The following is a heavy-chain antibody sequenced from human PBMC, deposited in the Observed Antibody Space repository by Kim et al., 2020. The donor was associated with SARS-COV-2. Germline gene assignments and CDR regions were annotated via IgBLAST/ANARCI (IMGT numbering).Heavy chain of an antibody. J-gene: IGHJ6*02. CDR1: GFTFSSYG. D-gene: IGHD3-10*01. CDR2: ISYDGSNK. V-gene: IGHV3-30*03. Sequence: GGSLRLSCAASGFTFSSYGMHWVRQAPGKGLEWVAVISYDGSNKYYADSVKGRFTISRDNSKNTLYLQMNSLRAEDTAVYYCASLLLWFGELSKYQYYYYGMDVWGQGTTVTVSS. CDR3: ASLLLWFGELSKYQYYYYGMDV.